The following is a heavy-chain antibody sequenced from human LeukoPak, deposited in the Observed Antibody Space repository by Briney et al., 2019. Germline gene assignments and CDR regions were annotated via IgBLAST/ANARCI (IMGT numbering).Heavy chain of an antibody. CDR3: VRSAFHAGSGNYYDY. D-gene: IGHD3-22*01. Sequence: GGSLRLSCAASGFTVSSNYMSWVRQAPGKGLEWVSVLYSGGTTYYTDSVKGRFTISRDKSKNTLYLEMNSLRAEDTAVYYCVRSAFHAGSGNYYDYWGQGTLVTVSS. J-gene: IGHJ4*02. CDR2: LYSGGTT. CDR1: GFTVSSNY. V-gene: IGHV3-53*01.